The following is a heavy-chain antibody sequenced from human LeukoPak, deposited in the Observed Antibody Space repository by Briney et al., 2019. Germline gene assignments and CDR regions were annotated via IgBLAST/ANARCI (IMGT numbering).Heavy chain of an antibody. CDR1: GFTFSS. CDR2: ISSSSSYI. V-gene: IGHV3-21*04. Sequence: GGSLRLSCAASGFTFSSMNWVRQAPGKGLEWVSSISSSSSYIYYADSVKGRFTISRDNSKNTLYLQMNSLRAEDTAVYYCAKAGQLWLPSDFDYWGQGTLVTVSS. J-gene: IGHJ4*02. CDR3: AKAGQLWLPSDFDY. D-gene: IGHD5-18*01.